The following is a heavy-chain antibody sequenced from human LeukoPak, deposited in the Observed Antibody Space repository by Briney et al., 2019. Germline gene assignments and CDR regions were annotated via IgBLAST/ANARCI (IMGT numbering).Heavy chain of an antibody. CDR3: ARVDSSGWYGHYFDY. CDR2: ISTYKGNT. V-gene: IGHV1-18*01. J-gene: IGHJ4*02. D-gene: IGHD6-19*01. Sequence: ASVKVSCKASGYTFTSYGISWVRQAPGQGLEWMGWISTYKGNTNYAQKLQGRVTMTTDTSTSTAYMELRSLRSDDTAVYYCARVDSSGWYGHYFDYWGQGTLVTVSS. CDR1: GYTFTSYG.